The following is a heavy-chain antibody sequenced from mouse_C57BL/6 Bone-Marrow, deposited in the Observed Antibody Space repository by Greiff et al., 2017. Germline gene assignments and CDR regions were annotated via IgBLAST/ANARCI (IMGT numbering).Heavy chain of an antibody. J-gene: IGHJ2*01. Sequence: QVQLQQPGAELVKPGASVKMSCKASGYTFTSYWITWVKQRPGQGLEWIGDIYPGSGSTNYNEKFKSKATLTVDTSSSTAYMQLSSLTSEDSGVYYCARGPYCYSRRHYFDYWGQGTTLTVSS. CDR3: ARGPYCYSRRHYFDY. V-gene: IGHV1-55*01. D-gene: IGHD1-1*01. CDR1: GYTFTSYW. CDR2: IYPGSGST.